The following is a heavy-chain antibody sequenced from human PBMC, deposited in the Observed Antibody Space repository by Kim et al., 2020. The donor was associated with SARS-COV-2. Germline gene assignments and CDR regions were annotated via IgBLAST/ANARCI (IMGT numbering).Heavy chain of an antibody. CDR3: ARETTPMVVAATSFDY. D-gene: IGHD2-15*01. J-gene: IGHJ4*02. Sequence: KVQGRVTITADESTSTAYMELSSLRSEDTAVYYCARETTPMVVAATSFDYWGQGTLVTVSS. V-gene: IGHV1-69*01.